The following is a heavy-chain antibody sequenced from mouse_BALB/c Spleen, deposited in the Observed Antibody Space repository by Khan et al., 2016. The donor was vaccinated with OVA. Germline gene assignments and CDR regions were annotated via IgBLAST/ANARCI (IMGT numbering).Heavy chain of an antibody. CDR1: GCSLTNYS. CDR2: IWSAGST. CDR3: TRRGYDYGRGALFAY. J-gene: IGHJ3*01. D-gene: IGHD2-4*01. Sequence: QVQLQQSGPGLVQPSQSLSITCTVSGCSLTNYSLHWVRQSPGKGLEWLGVIWSAGSTDYNAAFISRLTIRKDNSRSQVFFKMNSLQPNDTAIYYCTRRGYDYGRGALFAYWGQGTLVTVSA. V-gene: IGHV2-2*02.